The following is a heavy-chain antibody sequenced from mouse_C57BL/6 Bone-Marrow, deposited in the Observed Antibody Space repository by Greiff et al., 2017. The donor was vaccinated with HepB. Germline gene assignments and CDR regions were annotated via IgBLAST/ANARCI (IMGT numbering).Heavy chain of an antibody. D-gene: IGHD2-2*01. CDR2: IDPSDSYT. V-gene: IGHV1-50*01. J-gene: IGHJ1*03. Sequence: VQLQQPGAELVKPGASVKLSCKASGYTFTSYWMQWVKQRPGQGLEWIGEIDPSDSYTNYNQKFKGKATLTVDTSSSTAYMQLSSLTSEDSAVYYCARGGYDGPYWYFEVWGTGTTVTVSS. CDR1: GYTFTSYW. CDR3: ARGGYDGPYWYFEV.